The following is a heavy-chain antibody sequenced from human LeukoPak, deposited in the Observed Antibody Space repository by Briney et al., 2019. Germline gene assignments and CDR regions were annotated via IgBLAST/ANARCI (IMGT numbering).Heavy chain of an antibody. CDR2: IVVGSGNT. CDR1: GFTFTSSA. J-gene: IGHJ1*01. D-gene: IGHD1-26*01. Sequence: ASVKVSCKASGFTFTSSAMQWVRQARGQRLEWIGWIVVGSGNTNYAQKFQERVTITRDKSTSTAYMELSSLRSEDTAVYYCAAGIGSRPEYFHYWGQGTLVTVSS. V-gene: IGHV1-58*02. CDR3: AAGIGSRPEYFHY.